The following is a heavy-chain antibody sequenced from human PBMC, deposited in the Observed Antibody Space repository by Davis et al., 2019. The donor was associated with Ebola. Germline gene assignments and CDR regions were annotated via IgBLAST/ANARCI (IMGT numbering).Heavy chain of an antibody. J-gene: IGHJ5*02. CDR1: GSTSSSYE. CDR2: ISSSGSTI. V-gene: IGHV3-48*03. CDR3: AREEIVVVPAARSYNWFDP. D-gene: IGHD2-2*01. Sequence: PGGSLRPSCAAPGSTSSSYEMTWVRQAPGKGLEWVSYISSSGSTIYYADSVKGRFTISRDNAKNSLYLQMNSLRAEDTAVYYCAREEIVVVPAARSYNWFDPWGQGTLVTVSS.